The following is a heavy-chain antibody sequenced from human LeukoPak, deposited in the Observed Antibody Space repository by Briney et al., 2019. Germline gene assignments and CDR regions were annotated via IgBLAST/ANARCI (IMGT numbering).Heavy chain of an antibody. CDR2: MSSSRDFI. J-gene: IGHJ4*02. CDR1: GFNFNAYT. V-gene: IGHV3-21*01. Sequence: GGFLRLSCAASGFNFNAYTMHWVRQVPGKGLEWVSSMSSSRDFIFYGDSVKGRFTIFRDNANKSLDLEMSSLRGEDTAIYYCARGLVGAAFDLWGRGTLVTVSS. CDR3: ARGLVGAAFDL. D-gene: IGHD1-26*01.